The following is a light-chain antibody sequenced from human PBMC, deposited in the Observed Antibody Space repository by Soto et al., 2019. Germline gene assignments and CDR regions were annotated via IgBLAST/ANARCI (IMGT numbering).Light chain of an antibody. CDR1: SSDVGGYNY. Sequence: QSVLTQPRSVSGSPGQSVTLSCTGTSSDVGGYNYVSWYQQHPGKAPKLVIDDVNKRPAGVPDRFSGSRSGNTASLTISGLQAEDEADYYCCSYAGRYTWVFGGGTKLTVL. J-gene: IGLJ3*02. CDR3: CSYAGRYTWV. V-gene: IGLV2-11*01. CDR2: DVN.